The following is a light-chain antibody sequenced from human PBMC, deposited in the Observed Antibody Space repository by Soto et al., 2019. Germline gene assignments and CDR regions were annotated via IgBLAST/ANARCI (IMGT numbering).Light chain of an antibody. CDR2: RNN. J-gene: IGLJ2*01. Sequence: QSVLTQPPSASGTPGQTVTISCSGSSSNIGSAYIYWYQHLPGTAPKLLIYRNNQLPSGVPDRFSASKSGTSASLAISGLRSEDDADYYCAAWDDCLVVFGGGTKLTVL. V-gene: IGLV1-47*01. CDR3: AAWDDCLVV. CDR1: SSNIGSAY.